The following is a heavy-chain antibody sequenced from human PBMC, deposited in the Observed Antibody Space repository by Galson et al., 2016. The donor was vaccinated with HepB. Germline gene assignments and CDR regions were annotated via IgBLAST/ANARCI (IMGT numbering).Heavy chain of an antibody. CDR3: VSERDYDSYNWFAP. J-gene: IGHJ5*02. Sequence: SLRLSCAASGFTFSNYWMSWVRQAPGKGLEWVANIKRDGSEKYYVDSVKGRFTISRDNPQNSLYLQMNSLRGEEAAVYYCVSERDYDSYNWFAPWGQGTLVTVSS. CDR2: IKRDGSEK. V-gene: IGHV3-7*01. D-gene: IGHD3-3*01. CDR1: GFTFSNYW.